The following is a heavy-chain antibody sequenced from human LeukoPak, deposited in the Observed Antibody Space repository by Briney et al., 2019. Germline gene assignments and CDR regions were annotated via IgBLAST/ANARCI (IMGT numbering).Heavy chain of an antibody. V-gene: IGHV4-38-2*02. CDR1: GYSISSGYY. CDR2: IYHSGST. CDR3: ARDGKLRYFDWSELGEFWDI. D-gene: IGHD3-9*01. J-gene: IGHJ3*02. Sequence: SETLSLTCAVSGYSISSGYYWGWIRQPPRKGLEWIGSIYHSGSTYYNPSLKSRVTISVDTSKNQFSLKLSSVTAADTAVYYCARDGKLRYFDWSELGEFWDIWGQGTMVTVSS.